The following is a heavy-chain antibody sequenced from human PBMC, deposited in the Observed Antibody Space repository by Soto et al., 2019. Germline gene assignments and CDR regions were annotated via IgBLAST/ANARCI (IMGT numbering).Heavy chain of an antibody. CDR3: ARDSSDYYYGMDV. V-gene: IGHV3-21*01. CDR1: GFTFSSYS. CDR2: ISSSSSYI. J-gene: IGHJ6*02. Sequence: GGSLRLSCAASGFTFSSYSMNWVRQAPGKGLEWVSSISSSSSYIYYADSVKGRFTISRDNAKNSLYLQMNSLRAEDTAVYYCARDSSDYYYGMDVWGQGTTVTVSS.